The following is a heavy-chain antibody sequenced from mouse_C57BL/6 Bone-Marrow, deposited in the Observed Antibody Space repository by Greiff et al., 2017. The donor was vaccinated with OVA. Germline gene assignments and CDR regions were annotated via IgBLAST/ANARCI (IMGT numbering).Heavy chain of an antibody. CDR2: ISSGGDYI. J-gene: IGHJ3*01. CDR1: GFTFSSYA. Sequence: EVKVVESGEGLVKPGGSLKLSCAASGFTFSSYAMSWVRQTPEKRLEWVAYISSGGDYIYYADTVKGRFTISRDNARNTLYLQMSSLKSEDTAMYYCTRAPPYGSSYGFAYWGQGTLVTVSA. CDR3: TRAPPYGSSYGFAY. V-gene: IGHV5-9-1*02. D-gene: IGHD1-1*01.